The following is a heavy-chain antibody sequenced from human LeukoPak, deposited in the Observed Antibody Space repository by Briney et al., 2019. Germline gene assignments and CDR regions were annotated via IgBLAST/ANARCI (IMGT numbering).Heavy chain of an antibody. CDR1: GFTFSSYS. CDR2: ISSSSSYI. CDR3: ARTYYYDSSGPYYFDY. J-gene: IGHJ4*02. Sequence: GGSLRLSCAASGFTFSSYSMNWVRQAPGKGLEWASSISSSSSYIYYADSVKGRFTISRDNAKNSLYLQMNSLRAEDTAVYYCARTYYYDSSGPYYFDYWGQGALVTVSS. D-gene: IGHD3-22*01. V-gene: IGHV3-21*01.